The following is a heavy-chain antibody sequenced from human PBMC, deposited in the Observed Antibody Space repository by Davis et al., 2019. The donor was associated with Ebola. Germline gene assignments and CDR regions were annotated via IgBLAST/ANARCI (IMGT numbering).Heavy chain of an antibody. Sequence: AASVKVSCKASGYTFTNYGITWVRQAPGQGLEWMGWINPHNGNTNYAQNVQGRVTMTTDTSTSTAYMELRSLRSDDTAVYYCARPLVGATGWFDPWGQGTLVTVSS. CDR1: GYTFTNYG. D-gene: IGHD1-26*01. CDR2: INPHNGNT. CDR3: ARPLVGATGWFDP. V-gene: IGHV1-18*04. J-gene: IGHJ5*02.